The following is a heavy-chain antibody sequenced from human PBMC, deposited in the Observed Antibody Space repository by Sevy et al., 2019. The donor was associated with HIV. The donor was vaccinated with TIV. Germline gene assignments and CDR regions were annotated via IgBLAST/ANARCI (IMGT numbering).Heavy chain of an antibody. D-gene: IGHD5-12*01. Sequence: GSLRLSCAASGFTFSSDSMNWVRQAPGKGLEWISYIGGSSSTIEYAASVKGRFTISRDKAKNSLYLQMNSLRDEDTAVYYCARESYSPSWFDPWGQGTLVTVSS. J-gene: IGHJ5*02. V-gene: IGHV3-48*02. CDR1: GFTFSSDS. CDR2: IGGSSSTI. CDR3: ARESYSPSWFDP.